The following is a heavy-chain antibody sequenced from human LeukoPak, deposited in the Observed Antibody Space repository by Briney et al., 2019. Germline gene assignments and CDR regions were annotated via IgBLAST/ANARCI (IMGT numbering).Heavy chain of an antibody. Sequence: SETLSLTCTVSGASITSFYWNWIRQPPGKGLEWIGYIYNSGSTNYNPSLKSRIAVSVDTSKNQFSLKLSSMTAADTAVYYCAREGYCSSTSCRENYMDVWGKGTTVTVSS. CDR3: AREGYCSSTSCRENYMDV. V-gene: IGHV4-4*08. CDR1: GASITSFY. D-gene: IGHD2-2*01. J-gene: IGHJ6*03. CDR2: IYNSGST.